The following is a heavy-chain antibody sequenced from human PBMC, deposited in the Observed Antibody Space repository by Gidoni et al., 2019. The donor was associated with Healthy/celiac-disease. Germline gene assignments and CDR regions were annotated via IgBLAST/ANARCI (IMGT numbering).Heavy chain of an antibody. J-gene: IGHJ5*02. D-gene: IGHD3-22*01. CDR3: AKDPDDSSGYYSRWFDP. CDR1: GFTFSRYA. Sequence: EVQLLESGGGLVQPGGSLRLSCAASGFTFSRYAMRWVRQAPGKGLEWVSAISGSGGSTYYADSVKGRFTISRDNSKNTLYLQMNSLRAEDTAVYYCAKDPDDSSGYYSRWFDPWGQGTLVTVSS. CDR2: ISGSGGST. V-gene: IGHV3-23*01.